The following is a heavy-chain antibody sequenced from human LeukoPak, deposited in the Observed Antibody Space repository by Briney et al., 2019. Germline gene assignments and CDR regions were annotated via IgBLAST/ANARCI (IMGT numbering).Heavy chain of an antibody. J-gene: IGHJ6*02. CDR1: GFTFSSYD. Sequence: GGSLRLSCAASGFTFSSYDMSWVRQAPGKGLEWVAVMSFDGTHIYYADSVKGRFTISRDNSKNTLYLQMNSLRAEDTAVYYCARCSGYGMDVWGQGTTVTVSS. CDR3: ARCSGYGMDV. CDR2: MSFDGTHI. V-gene: IGHV3-30-3*01. D-gene: IGHD3-10*02.